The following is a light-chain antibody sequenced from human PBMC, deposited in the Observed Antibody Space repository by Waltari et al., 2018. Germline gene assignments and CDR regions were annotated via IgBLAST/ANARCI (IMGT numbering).Light chain of an antibody. Sequence: SYELTQPPSVSVSPGQTASITCSGDNLGDKYACWYQQKPGQSPGMVSDQDSKRPSGIPERFSGSNSGNTATLTISGTQAMDEADYYCQAWDSSTVVFGGGTKLTVL. J-gene: IGLJ2*01. CDR1: NLGDKY. CDR2: QDS. V-gene: IGLV3-1*01. CDR3: QAWDSSTVV.